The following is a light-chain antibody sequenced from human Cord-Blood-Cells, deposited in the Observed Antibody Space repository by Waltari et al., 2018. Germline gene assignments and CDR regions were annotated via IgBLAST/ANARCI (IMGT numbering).Light chain of an antibody. J-gene: IGLJ3*02. V-gene: IGLV6-57*01. CDR3: QSYDSSNWV. CDR2: EDN. CDR1: SGSIASNY. Sequence: SESPGKPVTISCTRSSGSIASNYVQWYQQRPGSSPTTVIYEDNQRPSGVPDRFSGSIDSSSNSASLTISGLKTEDEADYYCQSYDSSNWVFGGGTKLTVL.